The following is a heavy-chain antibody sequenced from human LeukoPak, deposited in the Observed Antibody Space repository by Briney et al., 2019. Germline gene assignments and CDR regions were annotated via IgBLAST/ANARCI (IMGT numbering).Heavy chain of an antibody. CDR2: MNPNSGNT. CDR1: GYTFTNYD. V-gene: IGHV1-8*01. D-gene: IGHD5-12*01. Sequence: ASVKVSCKASGYTFTNYDINWVRQASGQGLEWVGWMNPNSGNTGYARKFLGRVTMTRSTSINTAYMELSSLRFDDTAVYYCARNLAKTGDFDHWGQGTLVTVSS. J-gene: IGHJ4*02. CDR3: ARNLAKTGDFDH.